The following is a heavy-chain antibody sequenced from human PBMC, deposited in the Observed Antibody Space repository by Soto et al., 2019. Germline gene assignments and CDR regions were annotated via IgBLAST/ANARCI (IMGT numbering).Heavy chain of an antibody. D-gene: IGHD6-19*01. V-gene: IGHV5-51*01. Sequence: GESLKISCKGSGYSFTSYWIGWVRQMPGKGLEWMGIIYPGDSDTRYSPSFQGQVTISADKSISTAYLQWSSLKASDTAMYYCATHDDSSGWYPHSLKTDYYYMDVWGKGTTVTVSS. J-gene: IGHJ6*03. CDR3: ATHDDSSGWYPHSLKTDYYYMDV. CDR2: IYPGDSDT. CDR1: GYSFTSYW.